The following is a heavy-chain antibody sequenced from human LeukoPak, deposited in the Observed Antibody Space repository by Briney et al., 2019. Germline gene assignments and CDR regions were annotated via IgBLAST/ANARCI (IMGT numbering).Heavy chain of an antibody. V-gene: IGHV3-21*01. CDR3: AIYCTNGVCYTG. CDR1: GFTFSSYS. Sequence: PGGSLRLSCAASGFTFSSYSMNWVRQAPGKGLEWVSSISSSSSYIYYADSVKGRFTISRDNAKNPLYLQMNSLRAEDTAVYYCAIYCTNGVCYTGWGQGTLVTVSS. CDR2: ISSSSSYI. J-gene: IGHJ4*02. D-gene: IGHD2-8*01.